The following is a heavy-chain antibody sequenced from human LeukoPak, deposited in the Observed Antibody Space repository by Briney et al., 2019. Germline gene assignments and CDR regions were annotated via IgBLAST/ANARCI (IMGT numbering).Heavy chain of an antibody. V-gene: IGHV3-23*01. J-gene: IGHJ4*02. CDR3: AKDWRIWSGYFDY. CDR2: IFGSGGSA. CDR1: GFTFNSYA. D-gene: IGHD3-3*01. Sequence: GGSLRLSCAASGFTFNSYAMYWVRQAPGKGLEWVSGIFGSGGSAHYADSVKGRFTIFRDNSKNTVYLQMNSLRAEDTAVYYCAKDWRIWSGYFDYWGQGTLVTVSS.